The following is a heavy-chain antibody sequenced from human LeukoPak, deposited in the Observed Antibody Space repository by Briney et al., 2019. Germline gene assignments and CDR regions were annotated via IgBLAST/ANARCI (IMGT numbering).Heavy chain of an antibody. CDR3: ARGVDY. CDR1: GGSISSYY. J-gene: IGHJ4*02. Sequence: SETLSLTCTVSGGSISSYYWSWIRQPPGKGLEWIGYIYYSGSTNYNPSLKSRVTISVDTSKNQFSLKLSSVTAADTAVYYCARGVDYWGQGTLVTVSS. V-gene: IGHV4-59*01. CDR2: IYYSGST.